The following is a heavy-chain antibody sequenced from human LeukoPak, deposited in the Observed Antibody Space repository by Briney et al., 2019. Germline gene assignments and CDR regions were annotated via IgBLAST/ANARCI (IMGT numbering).Heavy chain of an antibody. CDR3: ARERTLFPGDSSGYFDY. CDR2: INHSGST. D-gene: IGHD3-22*01. J-gene: IGHJ4*02. V-gene: IGHV4-34*01. Sequence: SETLSLTCAVYGGSFSGYYWSWIRQPPGKGLEWIGEINHSGSTNYNPSLKSRVTISVDTSKNQFSLKLSSATAADTAVYYCARERTLFPGDSSGYFDYWGQGTLVTVSS. CDR1: GGSFSGYY.